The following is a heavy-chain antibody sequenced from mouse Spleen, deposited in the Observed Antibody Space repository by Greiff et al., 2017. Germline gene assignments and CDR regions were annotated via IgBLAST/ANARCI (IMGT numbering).Heavy chain of an antibody. J-gene: IGHJ3*01. V-gene: IGHV1S41*01. CDR1: GYTFTSYW. CDR2: IAPGSGST. Sequence: DLVKPGASVKLSCKASGYTFTSYWINWIKQRPGQGLEWIGRIAPGSGSTYYNEMFKGKATLTVDTSSSTAYIQLSSLSSEDSAVYFCAREGYDYPFAYWGQGTLVTVSA. D-gene: IGHD2-4*01. CDR3: AREGYDYPFAY.